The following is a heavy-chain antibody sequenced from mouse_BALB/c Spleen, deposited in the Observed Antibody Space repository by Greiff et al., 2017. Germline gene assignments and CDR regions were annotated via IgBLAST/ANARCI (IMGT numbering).Heavy chain of an antibody. D-gene: IGHD2-4*01. Sequence: EVQLQESGGDLVKPGGSLKLSCAASGFTFSSYGMSWVRQTPDKRLEWVATISSGGSYTYYPDSVKGRFTISRDNAKNTLYLQMSSLKSEDTAMYYCARHRDYDVFAYWGQGTLVTVSA. J-gene: IGHJ3*01. CDR2: ISSGGSYT. CDR1: GFTFSSYG. V-gene: IGHV5-6*01. CDR3: ARHRDYDVFAY.